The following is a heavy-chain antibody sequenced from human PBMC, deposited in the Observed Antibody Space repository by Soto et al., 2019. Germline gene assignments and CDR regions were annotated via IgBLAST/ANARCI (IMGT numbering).Heavy chain of an antibody. CDR1: GFTFSSYG. CDR2: IWYDGSNK. D-gene: IGHD6-13*01. V-gene: IGHV3-33*06. J-gene: IGHJ3*02. CDR3: AKKYSSSCADALDI. Sequence: QVQLVESGGGVVQPGRSLRLSCAASGFTFSSYGMHWVRQAPGKGLEWVAVIWYDGSNKYYADSVKGRFTISRDNSKNTLYLQMNSLRAEDTAVYYCAKKYSSSCADALDIWGQGTMVTVSS.